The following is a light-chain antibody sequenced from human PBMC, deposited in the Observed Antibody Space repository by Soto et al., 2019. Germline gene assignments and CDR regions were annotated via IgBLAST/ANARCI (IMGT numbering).Light chain of an antibody. CDR3: QEYDGHCA. J-gene: IGKJ2*01. CDR1: QSISSR. CDR2: RAP. V-gene: IGKV1-5*03. Sequence: DIQMPQSPSTLSASVGDRITITCRASQSISSRLAWYQQKPGKAPTLLIYRAPTLESGVPSRFSGSGSGTAVTLTIGSLQPDDFAAYFCQEYDGHCAFGQGTKLEIK.